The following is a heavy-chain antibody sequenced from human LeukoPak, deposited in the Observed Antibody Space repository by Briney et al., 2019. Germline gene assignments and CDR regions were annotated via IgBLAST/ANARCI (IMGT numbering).Heavy chain of an antibody. J-gene: IGHJ6*03. Sequence: SETLSLTCTVSGGSISNYYWSWIRQPAGKGLEWIGRIYTSGSTNYNPSLKSRVTMSVDTSKNQFSLKLDSVTAADTAVYYCARYVRRSSSSSNSYYYYMDVWGKGTTVTVSS. CDR1: GGSISNYY. D-gene: IGHD6-6*01. CDR2: IYTSGST. CDR3: ARYVRRSSSSSNSYYYYMDV. V-gene: IGHV4-4*07.